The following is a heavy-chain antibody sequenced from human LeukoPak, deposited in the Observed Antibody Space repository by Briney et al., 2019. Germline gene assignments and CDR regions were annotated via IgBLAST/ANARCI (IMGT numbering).Heavy chain of an antibody. Sequence: GSLTLSCTVSGCTFSSYAINWVRQPPGKGQDWVSVSNICGGSTYYADSVKGRLTISRDNSENTLYLQVDNLRAEDAAVYYCAKDLAVVVPAAIKAATWFDPWGQGTLVTVSS. CDR1: GCTFSSYA. CDR2: SNICGGST. V-gene: IGHV3-23*01. D-gene: IGHD2-2*01. CDR3: AKDLAVVVPAAIKAATWFDP. J-gene: IGHJ5*02.